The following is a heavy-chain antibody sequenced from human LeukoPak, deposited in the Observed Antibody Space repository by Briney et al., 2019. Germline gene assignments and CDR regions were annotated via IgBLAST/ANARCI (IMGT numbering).Heavy chain of an antibody. J-gene: IGHJ6*03. V-gene: IGHV4-39*01. CDR3: ASRYYYYYYTQF. Sequence: SETLSLTCNVSGVSISSMNYSWGWIRQPPGKGLEWIGSNYYSGSTDSSPSLKSRVTISVDTSKNQFSLKLTSVTAADTAVYYCASRYYYYYYTQFWAKGTTVIVSS. CDR2: NYYSGST. CDR1: GVSISSMNYS.